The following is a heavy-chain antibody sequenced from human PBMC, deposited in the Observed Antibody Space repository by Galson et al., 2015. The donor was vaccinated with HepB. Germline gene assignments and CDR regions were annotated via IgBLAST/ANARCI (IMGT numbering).Heavy chain of an antibody. CDR3: ARDSPPGAGVVIMGVFYYYYGMDV. Sequence: SLGLSCAASGFTFSDYYMSWIRQAPGKGLEWVSYISSSGSTIYYADSVKGRFTISRDNAKNSLYLQMNSLRAEDTAVYYCARDSPPGAGVVIMGVFYYYYGMDVRGQGTTVTVSS. V-gene: IGHV3-11*01. CDR2: ISSSGSTI. D-gene: IGHD3-3*01. CDR1: GFTFSDYY. J-gene: IGHJ6*02.